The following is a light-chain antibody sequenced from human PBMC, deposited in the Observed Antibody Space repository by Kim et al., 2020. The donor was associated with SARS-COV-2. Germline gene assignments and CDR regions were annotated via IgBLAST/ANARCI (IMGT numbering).Light chain of an antibody. CDR3: AVWAHSVTAVV. V-gene: IGLV1-44*01. J-gene: IGLJ2*01. CDR2: SDS. Sequence: QPVLTQPPLASGTPGQRVTISCSGGSSNIGSNFVDWYQQLPGAAPKLLVYSDSKRPSGIPDRFSGAKSGTSASLAISGVQSEDEADYYCAVWAHSVTAVVFGGGTQLTVL. CDR1: SSNIGSNF.